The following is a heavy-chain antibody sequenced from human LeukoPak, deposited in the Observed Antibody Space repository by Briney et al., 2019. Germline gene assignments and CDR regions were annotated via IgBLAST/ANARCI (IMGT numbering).Heavy chain of an antibody. CDR2: INPSGGST. V-gene: IGHV1-46*01. CDR3: ARERITMARGVPLGFDP. D-gene: IGHD3-10*01. J-gene: IGHJ5*02. CDR1: GYTFTSYY. Sequence: GASVTVSFKASGYTFTSYYMHWVRQAPGQGLEWMGIINPSGGSTSYAQKFQGRVTMTRDTSTSTVYMELSSLRSEDTAVYYCARERITMARGVPLGFDPWGQGTLATVSS.